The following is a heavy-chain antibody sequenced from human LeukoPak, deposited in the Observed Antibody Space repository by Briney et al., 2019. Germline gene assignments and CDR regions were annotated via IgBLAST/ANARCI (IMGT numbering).Heavy chain of an antibody. J-gene: IGHJ4*02. CDR2: ISAYNGNT. CDR3: ARGTYYDFWSGHYPLDY. CDR1: GYTFTSYG. D-gene: IGHD3-3*01. V-gene: IGHV1-18*01. Sequence: ASVKVSCKASGYTFTSYGISWVRQAPGQGLEWMGWISAYNGNTNYAQKLQGRVTMTTDTSTSTAYMELRRLRSDDTAVYYCARGTYYDFWSGHYPLDYWGQGTLVTVSS.